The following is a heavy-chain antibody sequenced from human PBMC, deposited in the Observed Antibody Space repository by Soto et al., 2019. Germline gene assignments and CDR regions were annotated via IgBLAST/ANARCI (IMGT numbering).Heavy chain of an antibody. CDR3: ANFWPIAARHNWFDP. V-gene: IGHV3-23*01. D-gene: IGHD6-6*01. Sequence: AGGSLRLSCAASGFTFSSYAMSWVRQAPGKGLEWVSAISGSGGSTYYADSVKGRFTISRDNSKNTLYLQMNSLRAEDTAVYYCANFWPIAARHNWFDPWGQGXLVTVYS. CDR2: ISGSGGST. CDR1: GFTFSSYA. J-gene: IGHJ5*02.